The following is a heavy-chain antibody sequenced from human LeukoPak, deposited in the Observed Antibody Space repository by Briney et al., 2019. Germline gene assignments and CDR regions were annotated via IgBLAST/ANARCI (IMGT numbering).Heavy chain of an antibody. Sequence: GGSLRLSCAASGFTFRNYWIHWVRQAPGKGLVWISRIDNDGSDTIYADSVKGRFTISRDNAKNTLYLQMNSLRAEDTAVYYCARGGYHHGFDISSQGTMVTVSS. CDR2: IDNDGSDT. CDR1: GFTFRNYW. CDR3: ARGGYHHGFDI. V-gene: IGHV3-74*01. J-gene: IGHJ3*02. D-gene: IGHD5-18*01.